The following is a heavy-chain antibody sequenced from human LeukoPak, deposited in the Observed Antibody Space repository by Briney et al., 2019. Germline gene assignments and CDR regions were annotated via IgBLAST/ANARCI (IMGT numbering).Heavy chain of an antibody. V-gene: IGHV3-21*01. J-gene: IGHJ3*02. D-gene: IGHD6-13*01. CDR1: GFTFSSYS. CDR3: AKADGIAAAGTGPDI. CDR2: ISSSSSYI. Sequence: GGSLRLSCAASGFTFSSYSMNWVRQAPGKGLEWVLSISSSSSYIYYADSVKGRFTISRDNAKNSLYLQMNSLRAEDTAVYYCAKADGIAAAGTGPDIWGQGTMVTVSS.